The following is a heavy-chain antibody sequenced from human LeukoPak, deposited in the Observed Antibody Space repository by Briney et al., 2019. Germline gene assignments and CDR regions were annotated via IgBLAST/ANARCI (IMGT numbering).Heavy chain of an antibody. CDR2: ISSSSSYI. CDR1: GFTFSSYS. CDR3: AMGYCSSTSCQPLGY. V-gene: IGHV3-21*01. Sequence: PGGSLRLSCAASGFTFSSYSMNWVRQAPGKGLEWVSSISSSSSYIYYADSVKGRFTISRDNAKNSLYLQMNSLRAEDTAVYYCAMGYCSSTSCQPLGYWGQGTLVTVSS. J-gene: IGHJ4*02. D-gene: IGHD2-2*01.